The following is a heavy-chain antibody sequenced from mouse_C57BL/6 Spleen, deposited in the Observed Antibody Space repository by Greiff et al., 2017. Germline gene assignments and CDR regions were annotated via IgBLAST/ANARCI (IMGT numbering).Heavy chain of an antibody. CDR2: ISSGGSYT. Sequence: EVKLMESGGDLVKPGGSLKLSCAASGFTFSSYGMSWVRQTPDKRLEWVATISSGGSYTYYPDSVKGRFTISRDNAKNTLYLQMSSLKSEDTAMYYCARHDYYGSIWYFDVWGTGTTVTVSS. J-gene: IGHJ1*03. CDR3: ARHDYYGSIWYFDV. CDR1: GFTFSSYG. V-gene: IGHV5-6*01. D-gene: IGHD1-1*01.